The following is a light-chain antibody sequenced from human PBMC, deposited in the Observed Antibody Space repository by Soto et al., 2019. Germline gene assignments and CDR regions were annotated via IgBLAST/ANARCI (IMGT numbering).Light chain of an antibody. J-gene: IGKJ4*01. V-gene: IGKV1-39*01. CDR1: EPINTF. Sequence: DIQLTQSPSSLSASLGDSITITCRASEPINTFLNWYQVQPGKAPRLLVYGASYLQVGVPVRFRGGGSGTLFTLTIDNLQREDLASYFCQQFFSAVLTFGGGT. CDR2: GAS. CDR3: QQFFSAVLT.